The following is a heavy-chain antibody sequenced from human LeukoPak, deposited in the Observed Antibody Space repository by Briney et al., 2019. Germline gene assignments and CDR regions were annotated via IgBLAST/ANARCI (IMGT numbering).Heavy chain of an antibody. D-gene: IGHD4-11*01. CDR1: GFIFSHYG. Sequence: PGRSLRLSCAASGFIFSHYGMHWVRQAPGKGLEWVAVIWSDGSNRFYAGSVKGRFTISRYNSQNTLFLQMNSLRAEDTAMYYCARDSQRGFDYSNSLEYWGHGTLVTVSS. J-gene: IGHJ4*01. V-gene: IGHV3-33*01. CDR3: ARDSQRGFDYSNSLEY. CDR2: IWSDGSNR.